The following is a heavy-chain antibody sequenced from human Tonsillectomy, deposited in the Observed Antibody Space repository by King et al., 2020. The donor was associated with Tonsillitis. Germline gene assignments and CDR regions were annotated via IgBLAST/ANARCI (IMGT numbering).Heavy chain of an antibody. CDR3: ATSLVVAGVFES. V-gene: IGHV1-18*04. D-gene: IGHD6-19*01. J-gene: IGHJ5*01. CDR1: GYTFSTSG. Sequence: QDQLVQSGPEVKKPGASVKISCKASGYTFSTSGFCWVRQAPGQGLEWMGCINGDGGHTDSAQKFQGRVIMTTDASTSTSYMELTSLRSDDTAVYYCATSLVVAGVFESWGQGTLVTVSS. CDR2: INGDGGHT.